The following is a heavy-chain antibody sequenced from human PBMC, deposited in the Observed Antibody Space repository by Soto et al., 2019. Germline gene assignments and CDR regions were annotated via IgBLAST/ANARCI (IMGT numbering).Heavy chain of an antibody. V-gene: IGHV3-23*01. D-gene: IGHD3-9*01. CDR3: AGRYDILTGYSRYYYGMDV. CDR2: ISGSGGST. J-gene: IGHJ6*02. Sequence: EVQLLESGGGLVQPGGSLRLSCAASGFTFSSYAMSWVRQAPGKGLEWVSAISGSGGSTYYADSVKGRFTISKDNSKNRLYLQMNSLRAEDTVVYYCAGRYDILTGYSRYYYGMDVWGQGTTVTVSS. CDR1: GFTFSSYA.